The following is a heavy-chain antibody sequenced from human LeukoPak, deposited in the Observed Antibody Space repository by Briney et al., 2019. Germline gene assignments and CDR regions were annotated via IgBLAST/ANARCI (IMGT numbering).Heavy chain of an antibody. CDR2: ISGSGGST. V-gene: IGHV3-23*01. CDR1: GFTYNSYA. D-gene: IGHD1-26*01. CDR3: AKDRNSGIYFSPFDY. J-gene: IGHJ4*02. Sequence: GGSLTLSCAASGFTYNSYAMRWLRQAPGKGLDWVSGISGSGGSTYYADSVKGRFTISRDNSKNTLHLQMNSLRAEDTAVYCCAKDRNSGIYFSPFDYWRQGTLVTVSS.